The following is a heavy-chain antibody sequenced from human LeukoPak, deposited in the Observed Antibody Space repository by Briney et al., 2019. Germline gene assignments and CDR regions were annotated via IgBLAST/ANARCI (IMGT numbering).Heavy chain of an antibody. D-gene: IGHD6-19*01. CDR2: IKQDGSEK. CDR3: AREKTNSSGWWTFIYYYYYYMDV. Sequence: PGGSLRLSWAASGFTFSSYWMSWVRQAPGKGLEWVANIKQDGSEKYYVDSVKGRFTISRDNAKNSLYLQMNSLRAEDTAVYYCAREKTNSSGWWTFIYYYYYYMDVWGKGTTVTVSS. V-gene: IGHV3-7*01. J-gene: IGHJ6*03. CDR1: GFTFSSYW.